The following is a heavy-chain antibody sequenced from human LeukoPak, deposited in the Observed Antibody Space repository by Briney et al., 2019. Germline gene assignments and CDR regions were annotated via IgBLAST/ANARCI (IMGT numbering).Heavy chain of an antibody. D-gene: IGHD6-13*01. V-gene: IGHV4-4*07. CDR2: IYISGST. CDR1: GGSISTYY. Sequence: PSETLSLTCSVSGGSISTYYCGWIRQPAGKGLEWIGRIYISGSTNYNPSLKSRVTMSVDTSRSQFSLKLTSVTAADTAVYYCARDDGYSSIWGQGTLVTVSS. CDR3: ARDDGYSSI. J-gene: IGHJ4*02.